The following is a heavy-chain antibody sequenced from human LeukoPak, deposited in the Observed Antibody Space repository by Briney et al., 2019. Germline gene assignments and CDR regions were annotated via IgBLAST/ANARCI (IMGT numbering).Heavy chain of an antibody. Sequence: GGSLRLSCAASGFTFSSYAMHWVRQAPGKGLEWVAVISYDGSNKYYADSVKGRFTISRDNSKNTLYLQMNSLRAEDTAVYYCARDTREGQWLVVPTYYGMDVWGQGTTVTVSS. D-gene: IGHD6-19*01. CDR2: ISYDGSNK. J-gene: IGHJ6*02. V-gene: IGHV3-30*04. CDR3: ARDTREGQWLVVPTYYGMDV. CDR1: GFTFSSYA.